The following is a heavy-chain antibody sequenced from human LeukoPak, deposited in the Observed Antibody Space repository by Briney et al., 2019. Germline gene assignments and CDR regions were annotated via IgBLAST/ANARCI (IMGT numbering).Heavy chain of an antibody. D-gene: IGHD6-6*01. J-gene: IGHJ6*02. CDR3: ARVLASQLTSTFYYGMDV. CDR2: ISYSGST. Sequence: SETLSLTCTVSGGSISSGDYYWSWIRQPPGKGLEWIGYISYSGSTYYNPSLKSRLTISIDTSKNQFSLKLSSVTAADTAVYYCARVLASQLTSTFYYGMDVWGQGTTVTVSS. CDR1: GGSISSGDYY. V-gene: IGHV4-30-4*02.